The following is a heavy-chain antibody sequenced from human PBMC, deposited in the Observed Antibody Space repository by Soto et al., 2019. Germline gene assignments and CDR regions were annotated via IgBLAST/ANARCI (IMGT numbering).Heavy chain of an antibody. CDR2: ISYDGSNK. V-gene: IGHV3-30*18. CDR1: GFTLSSYG. Sequence: VGSLRLPCAASGFTLSSYGIHWVRQAPGKGLEWVAVISYDGSNKYYADSVKGRFTISRDNSKNTLYLQMNSLRAEDTAVYYCAKDGRENFPVDYWGQGTLVTVSS. CDR3: AKDGRENFPVDY. J-gene: IGHJ4*02.